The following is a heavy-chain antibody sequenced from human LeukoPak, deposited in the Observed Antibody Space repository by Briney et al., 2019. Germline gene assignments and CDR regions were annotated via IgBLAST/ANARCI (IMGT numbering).Heavy chain of an antibody. CDR1: GGSFSGYY. CDR2: INHSGST. CDR3: ATIIAAAGTVDY. D-gene: IGHD6-13*01. Sequence: SETLSLTCAVYGGSFSGYYWSWIRQPPGKGLEWIGEINHSGSTNYNPSLKSRVTISVDTSKNQFSLKLSSVTVADTAVYYCATIIAAAGTVDYWGQGTLVTVSS. V-gene: IGHV4-34*01. J-gene: IGHJ4*02.